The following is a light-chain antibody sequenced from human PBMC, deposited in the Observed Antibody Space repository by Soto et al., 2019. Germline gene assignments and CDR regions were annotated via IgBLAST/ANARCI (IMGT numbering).Light chain of an antibody. CDR1: QSVGKY. CDR2: DAS. J-gene: IGKJ4*01. Sequence: EIVMTQSPATLSLSPVERATLSCRASQSVGKYLVWYQQKPGQAPRLLIYDASNRATGIPARFSGSGSGTDFTLTISSLEPEDFAVYYCQQYGSSLTFGGGTKVDIK. V-gene: IGKV3-11*01. CDR3: QQYGSSLT.